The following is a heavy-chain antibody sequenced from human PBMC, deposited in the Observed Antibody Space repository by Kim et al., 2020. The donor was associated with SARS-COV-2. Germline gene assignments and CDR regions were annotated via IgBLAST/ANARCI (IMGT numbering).Heavy chain of an antibody. CDR2: IRHDGSEK. CDR1: GFTFSSYW. Sequence: GGSLRLSCAASGFTFSSYWMNWLRQAPGRGLEWVAYIRHDGSEKSYVDSVKGRFTISRDNAKNSLFLQMNSLRVEDTAVYYCARGSGAYPIWGQGTLVTVSS. J-gene: IGHJ4*02. CDR3: ARGSGAYPI. D-gene: IGHD1-26*01. V-gene: IGHV3-7*01.